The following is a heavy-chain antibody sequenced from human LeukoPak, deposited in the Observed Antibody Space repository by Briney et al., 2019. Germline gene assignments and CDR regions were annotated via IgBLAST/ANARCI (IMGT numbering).Heavy chain of an antibody. Sequence: SQTLSLTCTVSGGSISSGSYYWSWIRQPAGKGLEWIGRIYTSGGTNYNPSLKSRVTISVDTSKNQFSLKLSSVTAADTAVYYCARDPWGIAVAGYFDYWGQGTLVTVSS. CDR1: GGSISSGSYY. V-gene: IGHV4-61*02. D-gene: IGHD6-19*01. CDR2: IYTSGGT. J-gene: IGHJ4*02. CDR3: ARDPWGIAVAGYFDY.